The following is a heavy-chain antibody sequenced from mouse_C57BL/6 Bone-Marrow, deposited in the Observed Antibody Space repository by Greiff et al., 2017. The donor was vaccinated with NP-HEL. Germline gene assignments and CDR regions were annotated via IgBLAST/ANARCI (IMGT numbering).Heavy chain of an antibody. CDR2: IRLKSDNYAT. CDR1: GFTFSNYW. J-gene: IGHJ2*01. V-gene: IGHV6-3*01. Sequence: EVMLVESGGGLVQPGGSMKLSCVASGFTFSNYWMNWVRQSPEKGLEWVAQIRLKSDNYATHYAESVKGRFTISRDDSKSSVYLQMNNLRAEDTGIYYGTDYGSSYPSFDYWGQGTTLTVSS. CDR3: TDYGSSYPSFDY. D-gene: IGHD1-1*01.